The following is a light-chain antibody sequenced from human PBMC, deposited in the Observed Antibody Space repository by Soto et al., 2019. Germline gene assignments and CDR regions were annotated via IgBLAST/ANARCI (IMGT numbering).Light chain of an antibody. Sequence: QSVLTQPASVSGSPGQSITISCTGTSSDVGSYNLVSWYQQHPGKAPKLMIYEGSKRPSGVPDRFSASKSGTSASLAITGLQTEDEAHYYCQSYDNSLRGWVFGGGTQLTVL. CDR2: EGS. CDR1: SSDVGSYNL. CDR3: QSYDNSLRGWV. V-gene: IGLV2-14*02. J-gene: IGLJ3*02.